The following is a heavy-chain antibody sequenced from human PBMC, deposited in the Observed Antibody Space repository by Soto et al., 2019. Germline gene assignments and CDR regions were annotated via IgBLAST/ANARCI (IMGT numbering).Heavy chain of an antibody. CDR3: ATGIADGSGWPAVDY. J-gene: IGHJ4*02. CDR1: GFTFSSYA. D-gene: IGHD6-19*01. CDR2: ISYDGSNK. Sequence: QVQLVESGGGVVQPGRSLRLSCAASGFTFSSYAMHWVRQAPGKGLEWVAVISYDGSNKYYADSVKGRFTISRDNSKNTLYLQMNSLRAEDTAVYYCATGIADGSGWPAVDYWGQGTLVTVSS. V-gene: IGHV3-30-3*01.